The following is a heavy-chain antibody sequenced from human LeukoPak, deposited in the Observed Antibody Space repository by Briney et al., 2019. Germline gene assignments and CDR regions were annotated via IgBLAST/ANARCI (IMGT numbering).Heavy chain of an antibody. J-gene: IGHJ4*02. Sequence: GGSLRLSCAASGFTFSSYDMHWVRQAPGKGLEWVSAIGTAGDTYYPGSVKGRFTISRENAKNSLYLQMNSLRAGDTAVYYCARGHNDFWSGPYFDYWGQGTLVTVSS. CDR3: ARGHNDFWSGPYFDY. V-gene: IGHV3-13*01. CDR2: IGTAGDT. D-gene: IGHD3-3*01. CDR1: GFTFSSYD.